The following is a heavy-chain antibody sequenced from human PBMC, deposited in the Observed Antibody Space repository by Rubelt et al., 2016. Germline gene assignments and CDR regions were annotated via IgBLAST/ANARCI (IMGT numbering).Heavy chain of an antibody. V-gene: IGHV1-3*01. CDR3: ARGPRGNNFDY. CDR2: INGGNGDT. Sequence: QVQLVQSGAEVKKPGASVKVSCKASGYTFTTYAMHWVRQAPGQRLEWMGWINGGNGDTKYSQKFQGRVTITRDTSATTVYMELSSLRSEDTAVYDCARGPRGNNFDYWGQGTLVTVSS. J-gene: IGHJ4*02. CDR1: GYTFTTYA.